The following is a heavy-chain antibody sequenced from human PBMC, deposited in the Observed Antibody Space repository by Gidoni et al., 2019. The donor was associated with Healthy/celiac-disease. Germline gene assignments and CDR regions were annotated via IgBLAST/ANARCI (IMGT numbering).Heavy chain of an antibody. V-gene: IGHV4-39*01. CDR1: GGSISSSSYY. J-gene: IGHJ6*02. D-gene: IGHD1-20*01. CDR2: IYYSGST. Sequence: QLQLQESGPGLVKPSETLSLTCTVPGGSISSSSYYWGWIRQPPGKGLECIGSIYYSGSTYYNPSLKSRVTISVDTSKNQFSLKLSSVTAADTAVYYCARITDYYGMDVWGQGTTVTVSS. CDR3: ARITDYYGMDV.